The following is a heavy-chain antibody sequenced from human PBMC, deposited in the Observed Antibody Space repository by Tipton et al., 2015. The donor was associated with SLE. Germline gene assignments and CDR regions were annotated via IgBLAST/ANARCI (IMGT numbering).Heavy chain of an antibody. CDR2: IYYSGST. Sequence: LRLSCTASGGSISSCSYYWGCIRPPPGKGLVLIGSIYYSGSTYYNPSLKSRVTISVATSKNQFSLKLSSVTAADTAVYSCARRDRYYDFWGIPGYFDYWGQGTLVTVSS. V-gene: IGHV4-39*01. CDR1: GGSISSCSYY. J-gene: IGHJ4*02. D-gene: IGHD3-3*01. CDR3: ARRDRYYDFWGIPGYFDY.